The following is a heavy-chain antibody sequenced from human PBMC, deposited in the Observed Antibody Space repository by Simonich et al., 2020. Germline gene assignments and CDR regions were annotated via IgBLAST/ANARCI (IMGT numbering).Heavy chain of an antibody. CDR3: ARVRFEAFDI. J-gene: IGHJ3*02. V-gene: IGHV1-2*02. CDR2: ISPSSGGT. CDR1: GYTFTGYD. Sequence: QVQLVQSGAEVKKPGASVKVSCKASGYTFTGYDMHRVRQAPGQGLGGMVGISPSSGGTNYAQKFQGRVTMTRDTSISTAYMELSRLRSDDTAVYYCARVRFEAFDIWGQGTMVTVSS.